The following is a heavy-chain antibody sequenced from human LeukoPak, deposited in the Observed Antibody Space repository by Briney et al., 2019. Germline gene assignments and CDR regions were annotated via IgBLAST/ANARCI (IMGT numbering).Heavy chain of an antibody. V-gene: IGHV3-23*01. CDR3: AKTIAAAGYFGY. CDR1: GGTFSSYA. CDR2: ISGSGGST. D-gene: IGHD6-13*01. J-gene: IGHJ4*02. Sequence: SCKASGGTFSSYAMSWVRQAPGKGLEWVSAISGSGGSTYYADSVKGRFTISRDNSKNTLYLQMNSLRAEDTAVYYCAKTIAAAGYFGYWGQGTLVTVSS.